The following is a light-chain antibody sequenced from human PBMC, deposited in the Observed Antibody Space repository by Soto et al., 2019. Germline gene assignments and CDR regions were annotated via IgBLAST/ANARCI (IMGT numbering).Light chain of an antibody. CDR2: DAS. V-gene: IGKV1-5*01. CDR3: QQYNINSWT. Sequence: GDRVTITRQASQSISSWLAWYQQKPGKAPKLLIYDASSLESGVPSRFSGSGSGTEFTLTISSLQPDDFATYYCQQYNINSWTFGQGTKVDNK. CDR1: QSISSW. J-gene: IGKJ1*01.